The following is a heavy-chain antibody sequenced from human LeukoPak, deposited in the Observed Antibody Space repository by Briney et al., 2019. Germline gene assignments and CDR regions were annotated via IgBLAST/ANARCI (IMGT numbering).Heavy chain of an antibody. CDR3: ARGGRYAYFLDY. Sequence: QSGGSLRLSCAASGFIFSDYWMHWVRQGPGKGLVWVSRIKSDGSSTSYADSVKGRFTISRDNAKNTVYVHMNSLRDEDTAVNYCARGGRYAYFLDYWGQGTLVTVSS. D-gene: IGHD3-16*01. V-gene: IGHV3-74*01. CDR1: GFIFSDYW. J-gene: IGHJ4*02. CDR2: IKSDGSST.